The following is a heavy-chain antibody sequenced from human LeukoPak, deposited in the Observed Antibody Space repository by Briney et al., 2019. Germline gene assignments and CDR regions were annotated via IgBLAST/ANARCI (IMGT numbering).Heavy chain of an antibody. CDR2: VHLNGAT. Sequence: SGTLSLTCGVSGGSIITTNWWSCVRQPPGKGLEWIGEVHLNGATNYNPSLESRVSMSIDKSKNQLSLKLSSVTAADTATYYCTRESGAFSPFGFWGQGTLVTVSS. V-gene: IGHV4-4*02. CDR1: GGSIITTNW. D-gene: IGHD1-26*01. J-gene: IGHJ4*02. CDR3: TRESGAFSPFGF.